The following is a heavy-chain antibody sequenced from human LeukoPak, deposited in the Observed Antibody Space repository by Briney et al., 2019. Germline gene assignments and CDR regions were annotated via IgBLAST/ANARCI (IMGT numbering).Heavy chain of an antibody. CDR3: AKDLVVIPVGTTGTPGPTCFDY. CDR1: GFTFSSYA. V-gene: IGHV3-23*01. D-gene: IGHD1-1*01. J-gene: IGHJ4*02. CDR2: ISGSGGST. Sequence: PGGSLRLSCAASGFTFSSYAMSWVRQAPGKGLEWVSAISGSGGSTYYADSVKGRFTISRDNSKNTLYLQMNSLRAEDTAVYYCAKDLVVIPVGTTGTPGPTCFDYWGQGTLVTVSS.